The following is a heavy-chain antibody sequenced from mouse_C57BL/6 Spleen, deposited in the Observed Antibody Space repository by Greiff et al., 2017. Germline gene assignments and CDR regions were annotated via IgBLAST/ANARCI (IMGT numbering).Heavy chain of an antibody. D-gene: IGHD2-2*01. Sequence: QVHVQQSGAELVRPGSSVKLSCKASGYTFTSYWMHWVKQRPIQGLEWIGNIDPSDSETHYNQKFKDKATVTVDKSSSTAYMQLSSLTSEDSAVYYCAREGYDGFDYWGQGTTLTVSS. CDR3: AREGYDGFDY. CDR2: IDPSDSET. CDR1: GYTFTSYW. J-gene: IGHJ2*01. V-gene: IGHV1-52*01.